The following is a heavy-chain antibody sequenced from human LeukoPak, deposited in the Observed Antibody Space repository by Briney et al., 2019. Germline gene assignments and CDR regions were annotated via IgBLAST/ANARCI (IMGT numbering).Heavy chain of an antibody. CDR1: GFTFSSYG. CDR3: ARSRAFDY. Sequence: PGGSLRLSCAASGFTFSSYGMHWVRQAPGKGLEWGALIKPDGSNKYYADSVKGRFTISRDNSKNTLHLQMNSLRAEDTAVYYCARSRAFDYWGQGTLVTVSS. V-gene: IGHV3-30*02. J-gene: IGHJ4*02. CDR2: IKPDGSNK. D-gene: IGHD2/OR15-2a*01.